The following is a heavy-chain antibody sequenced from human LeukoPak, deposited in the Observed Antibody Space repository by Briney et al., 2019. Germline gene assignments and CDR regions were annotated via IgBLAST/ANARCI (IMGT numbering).Heavy chain of an antibody. CDR1: GYTFTGYY. CDR2: IIPNTGAT. Sequence: ASVKVSCKASGYTFTGYYIHWVRQAPGQGLEWMGWIIPNTGATNYAQRFRGRVTMTRDTSISTAYMELSSLRSEDTAVYYCARDLVEVVRGVITNTWGVDYWGQGTLVTVSS. CDR3: ARDLVEVVRGVITNTWGVDY. V-gene: IGHV1-2*02. D-gene: IGHD3-10*01. J-gene: IGHJ4*02.